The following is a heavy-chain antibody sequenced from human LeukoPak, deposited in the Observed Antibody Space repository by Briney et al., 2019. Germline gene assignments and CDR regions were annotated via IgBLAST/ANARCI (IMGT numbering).Heavy chain of an antibody. CDR3: ARDGYSSGWYGRGFDY. Sequence: SVKVSCKASGGTFSSYAISWVRQAPGQGLEWTGRIIPIFGTANYAQKFQGRVTITTDESTSTACMELSSLRSEDTAVYYCARDGYSSGWYGRGFDYWGQGTLVTVSS. J-gene: IGHJ4*02. CDR1: GGTFSSYA. D-gene: IGHD6-19*01. CDR2: IIPIFGTA. V-gene: IGHV1-69*05.